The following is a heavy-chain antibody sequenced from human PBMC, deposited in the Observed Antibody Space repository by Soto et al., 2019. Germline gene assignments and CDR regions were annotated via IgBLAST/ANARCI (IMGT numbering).Heavy chain of an antibody. CDR1: GGPISSGSYY. Sequence: LETRCLTCSVSGGPISSGSYYWGWIRQSPGRGLEWIAIMYHGRTTSSTPSLKSRVTISIATSKKQFSLRLTSVTDAGAAGYLCVRGGVGAAATNWFDPWGQGTPLTVSS. J-gene: IGHJ5*01. CDR2: MYHGRTT. V-gene: IGHV4-39*02. CDR3: VRGGVGAAATNWFDP. D-gene: IGHD6-13*01.